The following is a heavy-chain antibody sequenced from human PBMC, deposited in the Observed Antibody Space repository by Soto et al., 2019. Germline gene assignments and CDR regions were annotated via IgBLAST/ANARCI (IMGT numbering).Heavy chain of an antibody. CDR2: IYYSGST. CDR1: GGSISSYY. J-gene: IGHJ5*02. CDR3: ARSGYSYGYLDWFDP. Sequence: SETLSLTCTVSGGSISSYYWSWIRQPPGKGLEWIGYIYYSGSTNYNPSLKGRVTISVDTSKNQFSLKLSSVTAADTAVYYCARSGYSYGYLDWFDPWGQGTLVTVS. D-gene: IGHD5-18*01. V-gene: IGHV4-59*01.